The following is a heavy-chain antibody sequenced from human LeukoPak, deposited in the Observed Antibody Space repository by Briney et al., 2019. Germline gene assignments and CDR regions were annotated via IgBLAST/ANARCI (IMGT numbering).Heavy chain of an antibody. CDR2: IYHSGST. CDR3: ARENGYRYDY. V-gene: IGHV4-4*02. J-gene: IGHJ4*02. CDR1: GGSISSSNW. Sequence: SETLSLTCTVSGGSISSSNWWSWIRQPPGKGLEWIGEIYHSGSTNYNPSLKSRVTISVDTSKNQFSLKLSSVTAADTALYYCARENGYRYDYWGQGTLVTVSS. D-gene: IGHD5-18*01.